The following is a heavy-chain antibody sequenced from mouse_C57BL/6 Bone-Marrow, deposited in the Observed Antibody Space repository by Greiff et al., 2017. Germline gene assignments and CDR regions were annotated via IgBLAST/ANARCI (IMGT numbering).Heavy chain of an antibody. CDR2: IDPENGDT. D-gene: IGHD1-1*01. CDR3: TMLDYYGSSYSAWFAY. CDR1: GFNIKDDY. J-gene: IGHJ3*01. Sequence: VQLQQSGAELVRPGASVKLSCTASGFNIKDDYMHWVKQRPEQGLEWIGWIDPENGDTEYASKFQGKATITADTSSNTAYLPLSSLTSEDTAVYYCTMLDYYGSSYSAWFAYWGQGTLVTVSA. V-gene: IGHV14-4*01.